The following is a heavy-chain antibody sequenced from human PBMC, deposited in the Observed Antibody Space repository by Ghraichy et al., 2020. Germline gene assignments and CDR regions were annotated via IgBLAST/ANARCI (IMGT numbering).Heavy chain of an antibody. D-gene: IGHD3-22*01. CDR2: ISAYNGNT. CDR1: GSTFTTYG. CDR3: AFLGDLYDYSGYFRTWFDP. Sequence: ASVKVSCKASGSTFTTYGFSWVRQAPGQGLEWMGWISAYNGNTNYAQKFQGRVTMTADTSTTTAYMELRSLISDDTAVYYCAFLGDLYDYSGYFRTWFDPWGQGTLVTVSS. J-gene: IGHJ5*02. V-gene: IGHV1-18*01.